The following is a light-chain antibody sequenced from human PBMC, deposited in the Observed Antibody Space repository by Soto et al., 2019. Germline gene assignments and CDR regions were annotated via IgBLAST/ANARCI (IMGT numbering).Light chain of an antibody. CDR2: GAS. Sequence: EIVLTQSPATLSLSPGERATLSCRASQSVGTDLAWYQQKPGQAPRLLIYGASTRASGIPARFSGSGSGTDFTLTISSLEPEDFAVYYCQQRSSWPPDTFGQGTKLEIK. CDR1: QSVGTD. CDR3: QQRSSWPPDT. J-gene: IGKJ2*01. V-gene: IGKV3-11*01.